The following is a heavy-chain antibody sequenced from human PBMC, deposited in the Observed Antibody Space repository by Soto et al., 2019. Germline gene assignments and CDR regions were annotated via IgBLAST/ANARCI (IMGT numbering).Heavy chain of an antibody. CDR3: AREYYYGSGLNYYYYGMDV. Sequence: SETLSLTCGVSGGSVSSGSYYWSWIRQPPGKGLEWIGYIYYSGSTNYNPSLKSRVTISVDTSKNQFSLKLSSVTAADTAVYYCAREYYYGSGLNYYYYGMDVWGQGTTVTVSS. CDR2: IYYSGST. CDR1: GGSVSSGSYY. J-gene: IGHJ6*02. D-gene: IGHD3-10*01. V-gene: IGHV4-61*01.